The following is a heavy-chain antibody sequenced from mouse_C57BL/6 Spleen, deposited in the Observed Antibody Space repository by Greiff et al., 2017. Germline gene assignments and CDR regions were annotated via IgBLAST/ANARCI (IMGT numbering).Heavy chain of an antibody. J-gene: IGHJ1*03. Sequence: QVQLKQPGAELVKPGASVKLSCKASGYTFTSYWMHWVKQRPGRGLEWIGRIDPNSGGTKYNEKFKSKATLTVDKPSSTAYMQLSSLTSEDSAVYYCATFTAVVAKGYFDVWGTGTTVTVSS. CDR2: IDPNSGGT. CDR3: ATFTAVVAKGYFDV. CDR1: GYTFTSYW. D-gene: IGHD1-1*01. V-gene: IGHV1-72*01.